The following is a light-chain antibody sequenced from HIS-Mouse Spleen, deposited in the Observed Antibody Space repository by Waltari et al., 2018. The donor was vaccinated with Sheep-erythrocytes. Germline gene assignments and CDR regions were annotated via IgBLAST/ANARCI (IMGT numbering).Light chain of an antibody. J-gene: IGLJ3*02. Sequence: VLTQPPSASGTPGQRVTISCSGSSSNIGSNTVNWYQQLPGTAPKLLIYSNNQRPPGVPDRFSGSKSGTSASLAISGLQSEDEADYYCAAWDDSLNGPVFGGGTKLTVL. CDR2: SNN. V-gene: IGLV1-44*01. CDR1: SSNIGSNT. CDR3: AAWDDSLNGPV.